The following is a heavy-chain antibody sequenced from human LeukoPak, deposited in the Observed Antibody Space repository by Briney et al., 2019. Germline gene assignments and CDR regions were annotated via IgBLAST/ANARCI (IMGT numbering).Heavy chain of an antibody. V-gene: IGHV4-59*08. CDR3: ASSNPSEEWELLFDY. Sequence: PSETLSLTCTVSGGSISSYYWSWIRQPPGKGLEWIGYIYYSGSTNYNPSLKSRVTISVDTSKNQFSLKLSSVTAADTAVYYCASSNPSEEWELLFDYWGQGALVTVSS. J-gene: IGHJ4*02. D-gene: IGHD1-26*01. CDR2: IYYSGST. CDR1: GGSISSYY.